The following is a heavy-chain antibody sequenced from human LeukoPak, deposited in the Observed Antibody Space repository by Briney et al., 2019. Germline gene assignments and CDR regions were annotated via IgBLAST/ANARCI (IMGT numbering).Heavy chain of an antibody. J-gene: IGHJ4*02. Sequence: GGSLRLSCAASGFTFTNYWMSWVRQAPGKGLEWVANIKQDGSDIFYVDSVKGRFTISRDNAKNLLYLQMNSLRAEDTAIYYCARDKVIGATLFDYWGQGTLVTVSS. CDR2: IKQDGSDI. CDR1: GFTFTNYW. V-gene: IGHV3-7*01. D-gene: IGHD1-26*01. CDR3: ARDKVIGATLFDY.